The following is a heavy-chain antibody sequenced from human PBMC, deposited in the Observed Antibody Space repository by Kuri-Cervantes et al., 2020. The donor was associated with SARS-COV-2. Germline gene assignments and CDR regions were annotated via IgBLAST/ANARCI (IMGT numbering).Heavy chain of an antibody. CDR1: GFTFDDYG. D-gene: IGHD3-3*01. J-gene: IGHJ3*02. CDR2: INWNGGST. V-gene: IGHV3-20*04. CDR3: ARAAFTDFWSGYPGRGDAFDI. Sequence: GGSLRLSCAASGFTFDDYGMSWVRQAPGKGLEWVSGINWNGGSTGYADSVKGRFTISRDNAKNSLYLQMNSLRAEDTAVYYCARAAFTDFWSGYPGRGDAFDIWGQGTMVTVSS.